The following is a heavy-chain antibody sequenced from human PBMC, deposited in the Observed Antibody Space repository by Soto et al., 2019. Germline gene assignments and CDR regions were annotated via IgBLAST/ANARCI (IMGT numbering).Heavy chain of an antibody. CDR2: TYYRSKWYN. CDR1: GDSVSSNSAA. J-gene: IGHJ6*02. V-gene: IGHV6-1*01. Sequence: SQTVSLTCAISGDSVSSNSAAWNWIRQSPSRGLEWLGRTYYRSKWYNDYAVSVKSRITINPDTSKNQFSLQLNSVTPEDTAVYYCAREGAGNGAYYYYGMDVWGQGTTVTVSS. D-gene: IGHD6-19*01. CDR3: AREGAGNGAYYYYGMDV.